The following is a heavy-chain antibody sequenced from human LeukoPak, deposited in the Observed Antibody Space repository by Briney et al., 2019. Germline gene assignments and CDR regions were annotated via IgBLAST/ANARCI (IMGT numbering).Heavy chain of an antibody. CDR1: GGTFSSYA. D-gene: IGHD3-22*01. V-gene: IGHV1-69*05. J-gene: IGHJ4*02. CDR2: IIPIFGTA. Sequence: SVKDSCKASGGTFSSYAISWVRQAPGQGLEWMGGIIPIFGTANYAQKFQGRVTITTDESTSTAYMELSSLRSEDTAVYYCAIRLRVVVITGYFDYWGQGTLVTVSS. CDR3: AIRLRVVVITGYFDY.